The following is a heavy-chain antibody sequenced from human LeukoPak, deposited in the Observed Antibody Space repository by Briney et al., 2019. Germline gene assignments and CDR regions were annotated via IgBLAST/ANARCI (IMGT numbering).Heavy chain of an antibody. CDR3: ARSGDPTGVDY. V-gene: IGHV4-4*07. CDR2: IYTSGST. J-gene: IGHJ4*02. Sequence: PSETLSLTCTVSGGSISSYYWSWIRQPAGKGLGWIGRIYTSGSTNYNPSLKSRVTMSVDTSKNQFSLKLSSVTAADTAVYYCARSGDPTGVDYWGQGTLVTVSS. CDR1: GGSISSYY. D-gene: IGHD1-14*01.